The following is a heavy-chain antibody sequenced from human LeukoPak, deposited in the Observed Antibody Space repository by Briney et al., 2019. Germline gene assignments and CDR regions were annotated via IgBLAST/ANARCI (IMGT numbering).Heavy chain of an antibody. CDR1: GDSISAFY. J-gene: IGHJ4*02. V-gene: IGHV4-4*07. D-gene: IGHD4-17*01. CDR2: IHGSGSS. CDR3: ARYHLDYGDYEEDSNFDY. Sequence: SETLSLTCSVSGDSISAFYWSWIRQPAGKELEWIGRIHGSGSSNYNPSLKSRVTISVDTSKNQFSLKLSSVTAADTAVYYCARYHLDYGDYEEDSNFDYWGQGTLVTVSS.